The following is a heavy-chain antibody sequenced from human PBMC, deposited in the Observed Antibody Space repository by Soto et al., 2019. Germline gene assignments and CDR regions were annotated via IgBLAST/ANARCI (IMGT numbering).Heavy chain of an antibody. Sequence: QVQLVQSGVEVKKPGASVKVSCKASGYTFTNYAISWVRQAPGRGLEWMGWVNTYNGNPNYAQIFQGRVTMTTDTSPGTTFMELSSLKSDPPGVYYCARHSPYSTDWQRFDSWGQGTLVTVSS. D-gene: IGHD6-13*01. CDR2: VNTYNGNP. J-gene: IGHJ4*02. CDR1: GYTFTNYA. CDR3: ARHSPYSTDWQRFDS. V-gene: IGHV1-18*01.